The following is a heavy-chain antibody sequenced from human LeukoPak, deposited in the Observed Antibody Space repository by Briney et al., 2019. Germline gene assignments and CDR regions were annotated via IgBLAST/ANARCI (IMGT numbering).Heavy chain of an antibody. CDR2: ISSRSSYI. CDR3: ARGRYTNFDY. CDR1: GFTFSTYN. Sequence: GGSLRVSCAASGFTFSTYNMNWVRQAPGKGLEWVSCISSRSSYIYYADSVKGRFTISRDNAKNSLYLQMNSLRAEDTAVYYCARGRYTNFDYWGQGTLVTVSS. D-gene: IGHD5-18*01. V-gene: IGHV3-21*01. J-gene: IGHJ4*02.